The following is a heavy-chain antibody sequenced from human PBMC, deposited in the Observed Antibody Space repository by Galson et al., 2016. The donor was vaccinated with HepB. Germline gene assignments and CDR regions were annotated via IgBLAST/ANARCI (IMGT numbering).Heavy chain of an antibody. D-gene: IGHD1-26*01. CDR2: IYYSGSA. J-gene: IGHJ4*02. V-gene: IGHV4-39*01. Sequence: ETLSLTCTVSGGSISRNNYYWGWVRQPPGKGLEWIGSIYYSGSAYYNASLESRATISVDTSENQFSLELRSVTAADTAVYYCATIAIYSGSHFDYWGQGTLVAVSS. CDR3: ATIAIYSGSHFDY. CDR1: GGSISRNNYY.